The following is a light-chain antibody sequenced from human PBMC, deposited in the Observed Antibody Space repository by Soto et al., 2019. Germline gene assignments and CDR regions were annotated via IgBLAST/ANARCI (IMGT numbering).Light chain of an antibody. CDR1: SGHSNYA. V-gene: IGLV4-69*01. J-gene: IGLJ3*02. CDR3: QTWGTGINWV. Sequence: QPVLTQSPSASASLGASVKLTCTLSSGHSNYAIAWHQQQPEKGPRYLMKVNSDGSHTKGDGIPDRFSGSSSGAERYLTISSLQSEDEADYYCQTWGTGINWVFGGGTKVTVL. CDR2: VNSDGSH.